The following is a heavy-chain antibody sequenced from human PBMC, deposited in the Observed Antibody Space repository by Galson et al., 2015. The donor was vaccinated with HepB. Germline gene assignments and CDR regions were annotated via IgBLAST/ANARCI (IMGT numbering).Heavy chain of an antibody. V-gene: IGHV3-53*01. D-gene: IGHD5-12*01. J-gene: IGHJ4*02. CDR2: IYSAGDT. CDR1: GFIVSSNY. Sequence: SLRLSCAASGFIVSSNYMSWVRQAPGKGLEWVSVIYSAGDTYYADSVKGRFTISRDNSKNTVYLQMNSLRAEDTAMYYCARGYSKSWFSGLAYWGQGTLVTVSS. CDR3: ARGYSKSWFSGLAY.